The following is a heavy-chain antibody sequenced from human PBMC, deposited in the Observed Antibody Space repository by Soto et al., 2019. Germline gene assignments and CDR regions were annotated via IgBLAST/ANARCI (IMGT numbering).Heavy chain of an antibody. J-gene: IGHJ6*02. CDR3: ARWITYYDILSGYYPLHYYGMDV. Sequence: ASVKVSCKASGYTFTSHDINWVRQATGQGLEWMGWMNPNSGNTGYAQKFQGRVTMTRNTSISTAYMELSSLRSEDTAVYYCARWITYYDILSGYYPLHYYGMDVWGQGTTVTVSS. CDR2: MNPNSGNT. D-gene: IGHD3-9*01. CDR1: GYTFTSHD. V-gene: IGHV1-8*01.